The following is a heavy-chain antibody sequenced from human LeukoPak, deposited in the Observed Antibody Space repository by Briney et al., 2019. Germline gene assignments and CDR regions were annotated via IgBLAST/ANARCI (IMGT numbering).Heavy chain of an antibody. D-gene: IGHD4-23*01. CDR2: IYYSGST. Sequence: SETLSLTCTVSGYSISSGYYWGWIRQPPGKGLEWIGNIYYSGSTYYNPSLKSRVTISVDTSKNQFSLKLSSVTAADTAVYYCARLGNTGGNSNPNWFDPWGQGTLVTVSS. V-gene: IGHV4-38-2*02. J-gene: IGHJ5*02. CDR3: ARLGNTGGNSNPNWFDP. CDR1: GYSISSGYY.